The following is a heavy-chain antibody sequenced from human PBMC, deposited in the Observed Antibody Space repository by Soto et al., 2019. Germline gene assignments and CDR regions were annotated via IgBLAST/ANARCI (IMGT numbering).Heavy chain of an antibody. D-gene: IGHD6-13*01. CDR3: AKSFSSNWYDYFNY. CDR2: ISGSGDRT. CDR1: EFTFSSYA. V-gene: IGHV3-23*01. Sequence: TGGSLRLSCAASEFTFSSYAMSWVRQAPGKGLEWVSAISGSGDRTYYADSVKGRFTISRDTSKNTLSLQMNSLRAEDTALYYCAKSFSSNWYDYFNYWGQGTLVTVS. J-gene: IGHJ4*02.